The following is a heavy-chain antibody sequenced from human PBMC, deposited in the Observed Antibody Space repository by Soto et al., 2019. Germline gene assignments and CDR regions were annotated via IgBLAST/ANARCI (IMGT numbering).Heavy chain of an antibody. CDR1: GFTLSSCG. CDR3: AKEQSSGYYRVVDY. J-gene: IGHJ4*02. V-gene: IGHV3-30*18. Sequence: ESGGGVVQPGRSLRLSCAASGFTLSSCGMHWVRQAPGKGLEWVGVITYDGGSEHYADFVKGRFTISRDSSENTVYLQMNSLRVEDSAGYYCAKEQSSGYYRVVDYWGQGTLVTVSS. D-gene: IGHD6-19*01. CDR2: ITYDGGSE.